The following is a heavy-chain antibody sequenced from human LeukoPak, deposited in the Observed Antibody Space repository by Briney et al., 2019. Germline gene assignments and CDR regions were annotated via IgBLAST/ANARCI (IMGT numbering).Heavy chain of an antibody. Sequence: PGGSLRLSCAASGFTFSNAWMSWVRQAPGKGLEWVGRIKSKADGGTTDYAAPVKGRFTISRDDSKNTLYLQMNSLKTEDTAVYYCTTDLVVVVIPYWGQGTLVTVSS. CDR1: GFTFSNAW. J-gene: IGHJ4*02. CDR2: IKSKADGGTT. V-gene: IGHV3-15*01. CDR3: TTDLVVVVIPY. D-gene: IGHD3-22*01.